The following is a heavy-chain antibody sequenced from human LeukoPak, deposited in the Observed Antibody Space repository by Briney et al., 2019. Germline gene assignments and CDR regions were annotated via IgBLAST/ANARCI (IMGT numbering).Heavy chain of an antibody. V-gene: IGHV7-4-1*02. CDR1: GYTFTSYA. CDR2: INTNTGNA. D-gene: IGHD3-10*01. CDR3: ARDLLYYSVRGVIIWFYH. Sequence: GASVKVSCKASGYTFTSYAMNWVRQAPGQGLEWMGWINTNTGNATYAQGFTGRFVFSLDTSVSTAYLQISRLKAEDTAVYYCARDLLYYSVRGVIIWFYHWGQGTLVTVSS. J-gene: IGHJ5*02.